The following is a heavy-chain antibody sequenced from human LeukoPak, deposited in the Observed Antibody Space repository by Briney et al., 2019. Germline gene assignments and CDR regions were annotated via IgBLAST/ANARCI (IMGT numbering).Heavy chain of an antibody. Sequence: ASVKVSCKASGGTFSSYAISWVRQAPGQGLEWMGWISAYNGNTNYAQKLQGRVTMTTDTSTSTAYMELRSLRSDDTAVYYCARGGIAAAGTKAQTPHYWGQGTLVTVSS. CDR3: ARGGIAAAGTKAQTPHY. J-gene: IGHJ4*02. D-gene: IGHD6-13*01. V-gene: IGHV1-18*01. CDR2: ISAYNGNT. CDR1: GGTFSSYA.